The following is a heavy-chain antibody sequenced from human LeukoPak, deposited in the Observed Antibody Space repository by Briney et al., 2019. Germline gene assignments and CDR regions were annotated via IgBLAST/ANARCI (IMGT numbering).Heavy chain of an antibody. CDR3: ARDRADYGDYLDWFDP. J-gene: IGHJ5*02. V-gene: IGHV4-31*03. Sequence: SQTLSLTCTVSGGSISSGGYYWSWIRQHPGKGLEWIGDIYYSGSTYYNPSLKSRIIISVDTSKNQFSLKLSSVTAADTAVYYCARDRADYGDYLDWFDPWGQGTLVTVSS. D-gene: IGHD4-17*01. CDR1: GGSISSGGYY. CDR2: IYYSGST.